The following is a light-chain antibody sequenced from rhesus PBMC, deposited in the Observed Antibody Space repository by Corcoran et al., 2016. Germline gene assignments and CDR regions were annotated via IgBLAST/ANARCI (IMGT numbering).Light chain of an antibody. CDR2: KAS. CDR1: QSISSW. Sequence: DIQMTQSPSSLSASVGDTATITCRASQSISSWLAWYQQKPGKAPKLLFYKASGLQSGVPSRFSGSGSGTVFTLTISSLQSEDFATYYCQQYSSSPFTFGPGTKLDI. CDR3: QQYSSSPFT. V-gene: IGKV1-22*01. J-gene: IGKJ3*01.